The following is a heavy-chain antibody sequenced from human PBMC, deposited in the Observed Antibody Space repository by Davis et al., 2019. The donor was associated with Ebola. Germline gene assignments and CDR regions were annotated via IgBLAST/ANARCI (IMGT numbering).Heavy chain of an antibody. J-gene: IGHJ6*02. CDR1: GFTFSDYY. D-gene: IGHD6-13*01. V-gene: IGHV3-11*06. Sequence: GESLKISCAASGFTFSDYYMSWIRQAPGKGLEWVSYISSSSSYTNYADSVKGRFTISRDNAKNSLYLQMNSLRAEDTAVYYCARIQMAIAAAGLVYYYYGMDVWGQGTTVTVSS. CDR2: ISSSSSYT. CDR3: ARIQMAIAAAGLVYYYYGMDV.